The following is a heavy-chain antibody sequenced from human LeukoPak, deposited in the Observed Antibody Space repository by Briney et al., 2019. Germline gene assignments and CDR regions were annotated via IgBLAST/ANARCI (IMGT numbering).Heavy chain of an antibody. D-gene: IGHD2-15*01. Sequence: GGSLRLSCAASGVSVSTNFIHWVRQAPGKGLEWASVFYNTGGTYYTDSVKGRFTVSRDTSQNTVYLQMNSLRPEDTAVYYCAKGWWERAALDVWGQGTMVTVPS. J-gene: IGHJ3*01. CDR3: AKGWWERAALDV. V-gene: IGHV3-66*02. CDR2: FYNTGGT. CDR1: GVSVSTNF.